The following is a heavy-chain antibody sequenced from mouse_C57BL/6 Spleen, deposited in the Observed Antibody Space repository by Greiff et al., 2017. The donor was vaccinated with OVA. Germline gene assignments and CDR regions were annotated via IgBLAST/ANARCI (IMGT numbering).Heavy chain of an antibody. CDR3: AREVLRRMDY. Sequence: QVQLQQPGAELVKPGASVKLSCKASGYTFTSYWIQWVKQRPGQGLEWIGEIDPSDSYTNYNQKFKGKATLTVDTSSSTAYMQLSSLTSEDSAVYYCAREVLRRMDYWGQGTSVTVSS. D-gene: IGHD1-2*01. V-gene: IGHV1-50*01. CDR2: IDPSDSYT. J-gene: IGHJ4*01. CDR1: GYTFTSYW.